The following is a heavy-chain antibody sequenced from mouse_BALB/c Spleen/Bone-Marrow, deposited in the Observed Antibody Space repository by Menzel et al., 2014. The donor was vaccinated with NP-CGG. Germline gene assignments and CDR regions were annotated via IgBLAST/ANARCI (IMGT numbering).Heavy chain of an antibody. D-gene: IGHD2-4*01. CDR1: GFSLTGYG. Sequence: QVQLQQSGPGLVAPSQSLSITCTVSGFSLTGYGVNWVRQPPGKGLEWLGMIWGDGSTDYNSAPKSRLSISKDNSKSQVFLKMNSLQTDDTARYYCASSTMITTGFAYWGQGTLVTVSA. CDR2: IWGDGST. V-gene: IGHV2-6-7*01. J-gene: IGHJ3*01. CDR3: ASSTMITTGFAY.